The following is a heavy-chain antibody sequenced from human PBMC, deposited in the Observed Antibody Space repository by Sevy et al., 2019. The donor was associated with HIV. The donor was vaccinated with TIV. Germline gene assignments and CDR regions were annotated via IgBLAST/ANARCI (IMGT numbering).Heavy chain of an antibody. V-gene: IGHV3-23*01. CDR1: GFTFSSYA. D-gene: IGHD6-19*01. Sequence: GGSLRLSCAASGFTFSSYAMSWVRQAPGKGLEWVSAISGSGGSTYYADSVKGRFTISRDNSKNTLYLQMNSLRAEDTAVYYCAKVRVSSGWYADAFDIWGQGTMVTVSS. CDR3: AKVRVSSGWYADAFDI. CDR2: ISGSGGST. J-gene: IGHJ3*02.